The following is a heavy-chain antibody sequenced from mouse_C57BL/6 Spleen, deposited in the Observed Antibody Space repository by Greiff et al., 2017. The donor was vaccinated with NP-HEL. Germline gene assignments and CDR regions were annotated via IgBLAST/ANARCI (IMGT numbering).Heavy chain of an antibody. V-gene: IGHV1-80*01. CDR2: IYPGDGDT. CDR3: ARDYDGSSPYWYCDV. CDR1: GYAFSSYW. Sequence: QVQLQQSGAELVKPGASVKISCKASGYAFSSYWMNWVKQRPGKGLEWIGQIYPGDGDTNYNGKFKGKATLTADKSSSTAYMQLSSLTSEDSAVYVGARDYDGSSPYWYCDVWGTGTTVTVAA. D-gene: IGHD1-1*01. J-gene: IGHJ1*03.